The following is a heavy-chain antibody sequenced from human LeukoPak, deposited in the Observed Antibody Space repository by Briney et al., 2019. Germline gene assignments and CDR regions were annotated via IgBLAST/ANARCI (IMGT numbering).Heavy chain of an antibody. J-gene: IGHJ3*02. CDR2: ISWNSGNL. CDR1: GFTFDDYA. CDR3: AKALFGSGSPDAFDI. V-gene: IGHV3-9*03. D-gene: IGHD3-10*01. Sequence: QPGGSLRLSCAASGFTFDDYAMHWVRQAPGKGLEWVSSISWNSGNLGYADSVKGRFTISRDNAKNSLYLQMNSLRAEDMALYYCAKALFGSGSPDAFDIWDLGTMVTVSS.